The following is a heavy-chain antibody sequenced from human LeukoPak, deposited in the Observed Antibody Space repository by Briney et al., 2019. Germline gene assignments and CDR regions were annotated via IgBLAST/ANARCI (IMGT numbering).Heavy chain of an antibody. D-gene: IGHD5-24*01. CDR3: ARTIWADGDGYYYYGMDV. CDR2: MNPNSGNT. Sequence: ASVKVSCKASGYTFTSYDINWVRQATGQGLEWMGWMNPNSGNTGYAQKFQGRVTMTRNTSISTAYMELSSLRSEDTAVYSCARTIWADGDGYYYYGMDVWGQGTTVTVSS. J-gene: IGHJ6*02. V-gene: IGHV1-8*01. CDR1: GYTFTSYD.